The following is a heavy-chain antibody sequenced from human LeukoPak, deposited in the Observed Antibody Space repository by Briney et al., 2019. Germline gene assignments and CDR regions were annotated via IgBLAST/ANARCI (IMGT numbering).Heavy chain of an antibody. CDR3: ARLSGSYYLDY. Sequence: PGRSLRLSCAASGFTFSSYAMHWVRQAPGKGLEWVAVISYDGSNKYYADSVKGRFTISRDNSKNTLYLQMNSLRAEDTAVYYCARLSGSYYLDYWGQGTLVTASS. CDR2: ISYDGSNK. J-gene: IGHJ4*02. D-gene: IGHD1-26*01. CDR1: GFTFSSYA. V-gene: IGHV3-30*04.